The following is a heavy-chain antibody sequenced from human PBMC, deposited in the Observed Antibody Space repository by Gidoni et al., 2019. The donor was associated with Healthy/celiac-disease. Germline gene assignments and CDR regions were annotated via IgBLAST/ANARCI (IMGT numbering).Heavy chain of an antibody. CDR3: AREYYDILTGPSAFDY. CDR2: ISGSGGST. CDR1: GFPFRSYA. V-gene: IGHV3-23*01. D-gene: IGHD3-9*01. Sequence: EVQLLESGGGLVQSGGSLRLSCAASGFPFRSYAMSWVRRAPGKGLGWVAAISGSGGSTYYADSVKVRFTISRDNSKNTLYLQMNSLRAEDTAVYYCAREYYDILTGPSAFDYWGQGTLVTVSS. J-gene: IGHJ4*02.